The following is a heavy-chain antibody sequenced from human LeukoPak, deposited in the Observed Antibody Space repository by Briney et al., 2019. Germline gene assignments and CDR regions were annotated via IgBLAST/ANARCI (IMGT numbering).Heavy chain of an antibody. V-gene: IGHV3-23*01. CDR3: ANQNWNYAQSFDY. CDR1: GFTFSSHG. Sequence: GGTLRLSCEASGFTFSSHGMNWVRQTPGKGLEWVSGIGGSGGFMTYYADSVKGRFTVSRDNSKNTLYLQMNILRADDTAVYYCANQNWNYAQSFDYWGQGTLVAVSS. CDR2: IGGSGGFMT. J-gene: IGHJ4*02. D-gene: IGHD1-7*01.